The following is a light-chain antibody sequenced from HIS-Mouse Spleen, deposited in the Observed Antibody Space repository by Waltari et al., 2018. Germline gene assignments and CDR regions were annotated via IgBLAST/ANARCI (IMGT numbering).Light chain of an antibody. Sequence: QSALTQPPSVSGSPGQSVTISCTGTSSDVGSYNRVSWYQQPPGTAPKLMVYEVSKRPSGXXERFSGSKSGTTASLTISGLQAEDEADYYCSLYTSSSTPVVFGGGTKLTVL. V-gene: IGLV2-18*01. CDR3: SLYTSSSTPVV. J-gene: IGLJ2*01. CDR2: EVS. CDR1: SSDVGSYNR.